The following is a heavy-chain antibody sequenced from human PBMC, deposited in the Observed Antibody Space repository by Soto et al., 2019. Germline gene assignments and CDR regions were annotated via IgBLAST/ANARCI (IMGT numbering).Heavy chain of an antibody. CDR3: ARDGYFDSGGHYHPGGGTLDY. V-gene: IGHV1-69*06. Sequence: QVQLVQSGAEVKKPGSSVKVSCKASGGAFSTNAFSWVRQAPGQGLEWMGRIIPMFGTPTYSQKFQGRVTITADISTRTLYVDLSSLTSEDTGVYYCARDGYFDSGGHYHPGGGTLDYWGQGSLVTVTS. CDR1: GGAFSTNA. CDR2: IIPMFGTP. D-gene: IGHD3-22*01. J-gene: IGHJ4*02.